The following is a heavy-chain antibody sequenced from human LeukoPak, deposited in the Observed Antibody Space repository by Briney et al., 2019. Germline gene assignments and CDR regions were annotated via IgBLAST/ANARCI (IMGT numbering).Heavy chain of an antibody. CDR1: GFTFSSYS. CDR2: ISSSSSYI. V-gene: IGHV3-21*01. J-gene: IGHJ4*02. CDR3: ARGLRFLEWFLDY. D-gene: IGHD3-3*01. Sequence: GGSLRLSCAASGFTFSSYSMNWVRQAPGKGLEWVSSISSSSSYIYYADSVKGRFTISRDNAKNSLYLQMNSLRAEDTAVYYCARGLRFLEWFLDYWGQGTLVTASS.